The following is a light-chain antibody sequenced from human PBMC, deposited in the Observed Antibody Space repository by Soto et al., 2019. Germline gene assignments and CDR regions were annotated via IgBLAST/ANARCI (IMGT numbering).Light chain of an antibody. J-gene: IGLJ1*01. Sequence: QSVLTQPPSVSGAPGQRVTISCTGSSSDIGAGYDVHWYQQLPGTAPKLLIFGSSNRPSGVPDRFSGSKSGTSASLAITGLQAEDEADYYCQSYDSSLSGFYVFGTGTKVT. CDR3: QSYDSSLSGFYV. CDR1: SSDIGAGYD. V-gene: IGLV1-40*01. CDR2: GSS.